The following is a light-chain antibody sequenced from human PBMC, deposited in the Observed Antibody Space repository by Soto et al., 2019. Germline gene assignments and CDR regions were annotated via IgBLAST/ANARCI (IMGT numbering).Light chain of an antibody. CDR3: QHYNNWPPWT. V-gene: IGKV3-15*01. J-gene: IGKJ1*01. Sequence: EIVMTQSPVTLAVSPGDTATLSCRASQSLSGNLAWYQQKPGQAPRLLIFRASTRATGVPARFSGRGSGTDFTLTISGLQSEDFAVYYCQHYNNWPPWTFGQGTKVDIK. CDR1: QSLSGN. CDR2: RAS.